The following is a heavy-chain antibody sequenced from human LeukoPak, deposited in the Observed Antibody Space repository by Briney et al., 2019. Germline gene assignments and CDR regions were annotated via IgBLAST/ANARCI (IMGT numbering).Heavy chain of an antibody. V-gene: IGHV3-30*02. D-gene: IGHD3-10*01. CDR2: IRYDGSNK. Sequence: GGSLRLSCAASGFTFSSYAMHWVRQAPGKGLEWVAFIRYDGSNKYYADSVKGRFTISRDNSKNTLYLQMNSLRAEDTAVYYCAKDVSSGSSSYYFDYWGQGTLVTVSS. CDR1: GFTFSSYA. J-gene: IGHJ4*02. CDR3: AKDVSSGSSSYYFDY.